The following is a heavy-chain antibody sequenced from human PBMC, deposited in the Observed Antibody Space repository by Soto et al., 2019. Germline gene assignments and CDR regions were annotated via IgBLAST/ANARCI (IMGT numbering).Heavy chain of an antibody. Sequence: ASVKVSCKASGYTFTGYYMHWVRQAPGQGLEWMGWINPNSGGTNYAQKFQGRVTMTRDTSISTAYMELSRLRSDDTAVYYCARVGTDPGLRYFDWLNYGMDVWGQGTTVTVS. CDR3: ARVGTDPGLRYFDWLNYGMDV. CDR1: GYTFTGYY. J-gene: IGHJ6*02. CDR2: INPNSGGT. D-gene: IGHD3-9*01. V-gene: IGHV1-2*02.